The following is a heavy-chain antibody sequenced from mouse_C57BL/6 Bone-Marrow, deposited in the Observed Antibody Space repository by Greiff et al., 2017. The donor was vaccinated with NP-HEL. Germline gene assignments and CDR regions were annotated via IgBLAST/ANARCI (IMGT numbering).Heavy chain of an antibody. CDR3: TRSKSGSSRDY. J-gene: IGHJ2*01. CDR2: IDPETGGT. D-gene: IGHD1-1*01. V-gene: IGHV1-15*01. CDR1: GYTFTDYE. Sequence: QVQLQQSGAELVRPGASVTLSCKASGYTFTDYEMHWVKQTPVHGLEWIGAIDPETGGTAYNQKFKGKAILTADKSSSTAYMELRSLTSEDSAVYYCTRSKSGSSRDYWGQGTTLTVSS.